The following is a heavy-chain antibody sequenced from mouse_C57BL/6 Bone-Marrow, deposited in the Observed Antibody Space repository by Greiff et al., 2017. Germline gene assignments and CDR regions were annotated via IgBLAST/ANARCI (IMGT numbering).Heavy chain of an antibody. CDR1: GYTFTSYW. D-gene: IGHD2-4*01. V-gene: IGHV1-7*01. CDR3: ARRGYDYDDAMDY. CDR2: INPSSGYT. J-gene: IGHJ4*01. Sequence: VKLMESGAELAKPGASVKLSCKASGYTFTSYWMHWVKQRPGQGLEWIGYINPSSGYTKYNQKFKDKATLTADKSSSTASMQLSSLTYEDSAVYYCARRGYDYDDAMDYWGQGTSVTVSS.